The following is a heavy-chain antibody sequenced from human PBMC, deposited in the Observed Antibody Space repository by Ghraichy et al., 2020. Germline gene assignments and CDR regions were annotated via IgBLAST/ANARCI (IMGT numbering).Heavy chain of an antibody. CDR3: AREGCGGSCPDENAFDI. V-gene: IGHV4-30-2*01. CDR1: GGSINSGGYS. J-gene: IGHJ3*02. CDR2: IHQSGST. D-gene: IGHD2-15*01. Sequence: SQTLSLTCAVSGGSINSGGYSWNWIRQPPGKGLEWIGYIHQSGSTLFNPSLRSRVTISVDLSKNHVSLKMTSVTAADTALYFCAREGCGGSCPDENAFDIWGQGAMVTVSS.